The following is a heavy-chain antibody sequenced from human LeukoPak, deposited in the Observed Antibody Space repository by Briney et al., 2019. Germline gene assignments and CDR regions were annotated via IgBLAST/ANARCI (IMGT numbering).Heavy chain of an antibody. CDR3: ARDLSDFWSGYYYYMDV. J-gene: IGHJ6*03. Sequence: GGSLRLSCAASGFTFSSYWMSWVRQAPGKGLEWVANIKQDGSEKYYVDSVKGRFTISRDNAKNSLYLQMNSLRAEDTAVYYCARDLSDFWSGYYYYMDVWGKGTTVTVSS. V-gene: IGHV3-7*01. CDR2: IKQDGSEK. D-gene: IGHD3-3*01. CDR1: GFTFSSYW.